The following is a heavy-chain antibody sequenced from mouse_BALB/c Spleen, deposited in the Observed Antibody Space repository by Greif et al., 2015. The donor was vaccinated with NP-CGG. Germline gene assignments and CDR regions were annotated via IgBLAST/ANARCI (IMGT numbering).Heavy chain of an antibody. J-gene: IGHJ4*01. V-gene: IGHV1-82*01. CDR1: GYAFSSSW. D-gene: IGHD2-14*01. CDR2: IYPGDGDT. CDR3: ARNRYDYYAMDY. Sequence: QVQLQQSGPELVKPGASVKISCKASGYAFSSSWMNWVKQRPGQGLEWIGRIYPGDGDTNYNGKFKGKATLTADKSSSTAYMQLSSLTSVDSAVYFCARNRYDYYAMDYWGQGTSVTVSS.